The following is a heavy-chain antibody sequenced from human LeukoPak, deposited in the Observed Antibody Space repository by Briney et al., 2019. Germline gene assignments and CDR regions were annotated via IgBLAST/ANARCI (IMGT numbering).Heavy chain of an antibody. D-gene: IGHD5-18*01. CDR3: ARVGGYTYANGMDV. J-gene: IGHJ6*02. V-gene: IGHV1-18*01. CDR2: ISAYNGNT. CDR1: GYTFTTYV. Sequence: ASVKVSCKASGYTFTTYVISWLRQAPGQGLEWMGWISAYNGNTNYAQKLQGRVTMTTDTSTTTAYMDLRSLRSDDTAVYYCARVGGYTYANGMDVRGQGTTVTVSS.